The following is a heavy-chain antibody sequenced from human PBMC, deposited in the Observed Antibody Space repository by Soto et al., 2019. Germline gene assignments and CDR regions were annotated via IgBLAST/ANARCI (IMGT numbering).Heavy chain of an antibody. V-gene: IGHV4-4*07. CDR2: IYTSGST. CDR3: ARGGIQLSYAFDY. CDR1: GTSVSNYY. Sequence: SETLSLTCSVSGTSVSNYYWSWIRQPAGKGLEHIGRIYTSGSTSYNPSLKSRVTMSMDTSQTQIYLNLTSVTAADTAVYYCARGGIQLSYAFDYWGQGILVTVSS. J-gene: IGHJ4*02. D-gene: IGHD5-18*01.